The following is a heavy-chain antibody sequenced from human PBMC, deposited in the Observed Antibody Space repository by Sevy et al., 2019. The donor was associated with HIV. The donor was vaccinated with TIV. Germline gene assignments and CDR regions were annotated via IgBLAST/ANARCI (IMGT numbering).Heavy chain of an antibody. CDR2: ISSSSSYI. V-gene: IGHV3-21*01. J-gene: IGHJ6*02. CDR1: GFTFSSYS. D-gene: IGHD2-15*01. CDR3: ARAVGVVVVAATAYYYYGMDV. Sequence: GGSLRLSCAASGFTFSSYSMNWVRQAPGKGLEWVSSISSSSSYIYYADSVKGRFTISRDNAKNSLYLQMNSLRAEDTAVHYCARAVGVVVVAATAYYYYGMDVWGQGTTVTVSS.